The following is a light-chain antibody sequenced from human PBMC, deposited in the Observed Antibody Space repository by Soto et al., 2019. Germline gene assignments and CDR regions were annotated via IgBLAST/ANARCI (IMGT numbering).Light chain of an antibody. V-gene: IGKV1-17*01. Sequence: DIQMTQSPSSLSASVGDRVTITCRASQGIRTDLGWFQQKPGKAPKRLMYAASSLQSGVPSRFSGSASGTEFTLTISSLQPEDFATYYCQQYKTYPPPFGQGTKLEIK. CDR1: QGIRTD. CDR2: AAS. J-gene: IGKJ2*01. CDR3: QQYKTYPPP.